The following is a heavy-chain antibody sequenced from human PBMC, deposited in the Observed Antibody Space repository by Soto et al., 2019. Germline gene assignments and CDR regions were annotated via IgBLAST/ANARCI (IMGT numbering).Heavy chain of an antibody. CDR1: GYTFTSYA. Sequence: ASVKVSCKASGYTFTSYAMHWVRQAPGQRLEWMGWINAGNGNTKYSQKFQGRVTITRDTSASTAYMELSSLRSEDTAVYYCARVAPIVVVPAAISADYWGKGTLVTVSS. CDR2: INAGNGNT. D-gene: IGHD2-2*01. J-gene: IGHJ4*02. CDR3: ARVAPIVVVPAAISADY. V-gene: IGHV1-3*01.